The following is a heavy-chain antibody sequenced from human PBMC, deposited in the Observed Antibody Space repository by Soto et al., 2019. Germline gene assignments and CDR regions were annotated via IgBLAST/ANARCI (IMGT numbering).Heavy chain of an antibody. Sequence: ASVKVSCKASGYTFTSYGISWVRQAPGQGLEWMGWISAYNGNTNYAQKLQGRVTMTTDTSTSTAYMELRSLRSDDTAVYYCAREGYCTNGVCYIGYVQHWGQGTRVTVSS. J-gene: IGHJ1*01. CDR1: GYTFTSYG. D-gene: IGHD2-8*01. V-gene: IGHV1-18*01. CDR3: AREGYCTNGVCYIGYVQH. CDR2: ISAYNGNT.